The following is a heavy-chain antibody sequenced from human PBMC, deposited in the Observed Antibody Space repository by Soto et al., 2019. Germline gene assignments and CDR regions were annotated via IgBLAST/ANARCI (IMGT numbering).Heavy chain of an antibody. D-gene: IGHD6-6*01. CDR2: ISSSSTI. V-gene: IGHV3-48*02. CDR1: GFTFSSYS. CDR3: ARADRRSSSVDY. J-gene: IGHJ4*02. Sequence: GGSLRLSCAASGFTFSSYSMNWVRQAPGKGLEWVSYISSSSTIYYADSVKGRFTISRDNAKNSLYLQMNSLGDEDTAVYYCARADRRSSSVDYWGQGTLVTVSS.